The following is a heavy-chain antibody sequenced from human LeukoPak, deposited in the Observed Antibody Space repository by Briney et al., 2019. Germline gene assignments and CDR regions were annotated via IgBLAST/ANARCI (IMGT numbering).Heavy chain of an antibody. V-gene: IGHV1-69*04. D-gene: IGHD3-22*01. Sequence: GASVKVSCKASGGTFSSYAISWVRQAPGQGLEWMGRIIPILGIANYAQKFQGRVTITADKSTSTAYMELSSLRSEDTAVYYCARVGHYYDSSGYYHDYWGQGTLVTVSS. CDR2: IIPILGIA. J-gene: IGHJ4*02. CDR3: ARVGHYYDSSGYYHDY. CDR1: GGTFSSYA.